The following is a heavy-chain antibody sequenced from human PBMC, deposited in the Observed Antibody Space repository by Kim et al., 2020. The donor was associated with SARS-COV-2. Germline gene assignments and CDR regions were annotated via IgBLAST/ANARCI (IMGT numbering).Heavy chain of an antibody. V-gene: IGHV3-30*04. Sequence: GGSLRLSCAASGFTFSSYAMHWVRQAPGKGLEWVAVISYDGSNKYYADSVKGRFTISRDNSKNTLYLQMNSLRAEDTAVYYCARDRYSSIAFDIWGQGTMVTVSS. CDR3: ARDRYSSIAFDI. CDR1: GFTFSSYA. J-gene: IGHJ3*02. D-gene: IGHD6-13*01. CDR2: ISYDGSNK.